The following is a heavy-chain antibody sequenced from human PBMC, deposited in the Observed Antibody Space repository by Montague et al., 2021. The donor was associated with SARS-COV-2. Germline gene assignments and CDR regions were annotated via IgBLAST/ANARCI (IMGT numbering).Heavy chain of an antibody. J-gene: IGHJ4*02. CDR1: GRCTCSCY. V-gene: IGHV4-59*13. CDR2: VHSTGST. CDR3: ARAQNTCFIANCVNYFEV. D-gene: IGHD1-1*01. Sequence: SETLSLTCAVPGRCTCSCYWGWIRQTPGKKLDSNVYVHSTGSTKNNPSLKTRVTLSLDTPKNHFSLKLSSVTAADTAVYYCARAQNTCFIANCVNYFEVWGLGARVTVAS.